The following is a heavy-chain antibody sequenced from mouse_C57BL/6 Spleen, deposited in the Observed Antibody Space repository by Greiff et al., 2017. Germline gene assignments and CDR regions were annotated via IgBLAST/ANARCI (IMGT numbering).Heavy chain of an antibody. D-gene: IGHD1-1*01. CDR2: IYPGDGDT. Sequence: QVQLQQSGAELVKPGASVKISCKASGYAFSSYWMTWVKQRPGKGLEWIGQIYPGDGDTNYNGKFKGKATLTADKSSSTAYMQLSSLTSEDSAVYFCARTKEGSSYYFGDWGQGTTLTVSS. CDR3: ARTKEGSSYYFGD. J-gene: IGHJ2*01. V-gene: IGHV1-80*01. CDR1: GYAFSSYW.